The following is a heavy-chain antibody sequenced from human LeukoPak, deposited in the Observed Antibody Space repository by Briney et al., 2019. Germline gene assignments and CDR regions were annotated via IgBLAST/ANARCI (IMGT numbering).Heavy chain of an antibody. J-gene: IGHJ5*02. CDR3: SRGGANDL. V-gene: IGHV4-4*07. D-gene: IGHD4/OR15-4a*01. CDR2: IFTSGST. CDR1: GGSITSDY. Sequence: NPSETLSLTCTVSGGSITSDYWSWIRQPAGKGLEWIGRIFTSGSTSYNPSLKSRVTMSLDTSKNQFSLKLSSVTAADTAVYFCSRGGANDLWGRGTLVTVSS.